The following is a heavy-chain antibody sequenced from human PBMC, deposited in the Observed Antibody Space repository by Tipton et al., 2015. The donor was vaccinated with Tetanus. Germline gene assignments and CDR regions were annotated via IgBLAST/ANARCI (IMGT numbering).Heavy chain of an antibody. CDR2: IQRGGST. CDR3: ARANNDFPKKGPFDS. D-gene: IGHD3-3*01. V-gene: IGHV4-34*01. Sequence: TLSLTCGVFGDYLSDYYWTWVRQPPGKGLEWIGEIQRGGSTNYNPSLKSRVSMSLDTSKNQFSLRLTSVTAADTAVYYCARANNDFPKKGPFDSWGQGSLVIVSS. CDR1: GDYLSDYY. J-gene: IGHJ4*02.